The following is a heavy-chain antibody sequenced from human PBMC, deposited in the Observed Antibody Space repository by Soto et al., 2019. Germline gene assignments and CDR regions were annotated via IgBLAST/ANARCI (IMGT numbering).Heavy chain of an antibody. V-gene: IGHV2-5*02. CDR2: IYWDDDE. CDR1: GFSLNTSGVG. Sequence: QITLKESGPTLVKPTQTLTLTCTFSGFSLNTSGVGVGWIRQPPGKALEWLALIYWDDDERYSPSLKSRLTITKDTSKNHVVLTMTNMDPVDTATYFCAHRRGYDILTGINFDYWGQGTLVTVSS. CDR3: AHRRGYDILTGINFDY. D-gene: IGHD3-9*01. J-gene: IGHJ4*02.